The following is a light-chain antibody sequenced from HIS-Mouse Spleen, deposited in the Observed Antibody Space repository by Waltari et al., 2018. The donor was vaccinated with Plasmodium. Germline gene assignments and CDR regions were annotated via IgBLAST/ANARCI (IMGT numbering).Light chain of an antibody. V-gene: IGLV3-10*01. J-gene: IGLJ3*02. CDR2: EDS. CDR1: ALPKKY. CDR3: YSTDSSGNHRV. Sequence: SYELTQPPSVSVSPGQTARITCSGDALPKKYAYWYQEKSGQAPVLVIYEDSKRPSGFPDGLPGCSSGTMATLTISGAQVEDEADYYCYSTDSSGNHRVFGGGTKLTVL.